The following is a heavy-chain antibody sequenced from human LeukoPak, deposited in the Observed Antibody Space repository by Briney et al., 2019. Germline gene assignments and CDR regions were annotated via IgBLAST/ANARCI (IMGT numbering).Heavy chain of an antibody. CDR3: ARGGDDVSYDALDI. CDR2: INHSGST. D-gene: IGHD3-10*01. V-gene: IGHV4-34*01. Sequence: SETLSLTCAVYGGSFSGYYWNWIRQPPGKGLEWIGEINHSGSTNYNPSLKSRVTISVDTSKNQFSLKLSSVTAADTAVYYCARGGDDVSYDALDIWGQGTMVTVSS. J-gene: IGHJ3*02. CDR1: GGSFSGYY.